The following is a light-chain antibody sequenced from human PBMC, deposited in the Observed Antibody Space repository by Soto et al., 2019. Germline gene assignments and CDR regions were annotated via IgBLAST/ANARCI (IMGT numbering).Light chain of an antibody. CDR1: QSVNIY. Sequence: EIVMTQSPATLSVSAGERAPVSCRASQSVNIYLAWYQQKPGQAPRLLIYDASNRATGIPARFSGSGSGTDFTLTISSLEPEDFAVYYCQQRSNWPITFGQGTRLEIK. CDR3: QQRSNWPIT. V-gene: IGKV3-11*01. J-gene: IGKJ5*01. CDR2: DAS.